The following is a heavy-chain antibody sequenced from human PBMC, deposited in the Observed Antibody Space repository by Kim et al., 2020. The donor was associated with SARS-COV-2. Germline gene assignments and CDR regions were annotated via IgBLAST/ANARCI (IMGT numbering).Heavy chain of an antibody. CDR1: GYSFTSYW. D-gene: IGHD5-12*01. V-gene: IGHV5-10-1*01. Sequence: GESLKISCKGSGYSFTSYWISWVRQMPGKGLEWMGRIDPSDSYTNYSPSFQGHVTISADKSISTAYLQWSSLKASDTAMYYCARHGRGWLQFDGEGEPDNWFDPWGQGPLVTVSS. CDR3: ARHGRGWLQFDGEGEPDNWFDP. CDR2: IDPSDSYT. J-gene: IGHJ5*02.